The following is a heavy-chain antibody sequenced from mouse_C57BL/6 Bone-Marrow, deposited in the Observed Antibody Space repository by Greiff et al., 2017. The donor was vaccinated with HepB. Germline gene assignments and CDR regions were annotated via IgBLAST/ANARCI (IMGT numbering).Heavy chain of an antibody. CDR2: IYPRSGNT. D-gene: IGHD1-1*01. Sequence: QVQLKQSGAELARPGASVKLSCKASGYTFTSYGISWVKQRTGQGLEWIGEIYPRSGNTYYNEKFKGKATLTADKSSSTAYMELRSLTSEDSAVYFCAPVGSSYDWYFDVWGTGTTVTVSS. J-gene: IGHJ1*03. CDR1: GYTFTSYG. V-gene: IGHV1-81*01. CDR3: APVGSSYDWYFDV.